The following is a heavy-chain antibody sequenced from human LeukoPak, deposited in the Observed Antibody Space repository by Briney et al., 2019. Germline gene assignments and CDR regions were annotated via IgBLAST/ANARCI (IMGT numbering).Heavy chain of an antibody. CDR1: GFTFSSYS. Sequence: GGSLRLSCAASGFTFSSYSMNWVRQAPGKGLEWVSSISSSSSTIYYADSVKGRFTISRDNAKNSLFLQMNSLRDEDTAVYYCAASPYCSGAVCPPPWGQGTLVTVSS. V-gene: IGHV3-48*02. CDR3: AASPYCSGAVCPPP. J-gene: IGHJ5*02. D-gene: IGHD2-15*01. CDR2: ISSSSSTI.